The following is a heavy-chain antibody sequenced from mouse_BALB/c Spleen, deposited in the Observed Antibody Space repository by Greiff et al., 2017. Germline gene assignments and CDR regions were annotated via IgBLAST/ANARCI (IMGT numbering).Heavy chain of an antibody. CDR2: ISSGGSYT. D-gene: IGHD2-14*01. CDR1: GFTFSSYA. J-gene: IGHJ3*01. V-gene: IGHV5-9-4*01. Sequence: EVQLVESGGGLVKPGGSLKLSCAASGFTFSSYAMSWVRQSPEKRLEWVAEISSGGSYTYYPDTVTGRFTISRDNAKNTLYLEMSSLRSEDTAMYYCARDYRYDEFAYWGQGTLSLSLQ. CDR3: ARDYRYDEFAY.